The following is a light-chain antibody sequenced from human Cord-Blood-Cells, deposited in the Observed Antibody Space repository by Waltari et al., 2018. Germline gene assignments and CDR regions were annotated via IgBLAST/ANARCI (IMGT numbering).Light chain of an antibody. Sequence: DIQMTQSPSSLSASVGDRVTITCRASQSISSYFNWYQQKPGKAPKLLIYAASSLQSGVPSRFSGSGSGTDFTLTISSLQPEDFATYDCQQSYSTPYTFGQGTKLEIK. CDR2: AAS. J-gene: IGKJ2*01. V-gene: IGKV1-39*01. CDR1: QSISSY. CDR3: QQSYSTPYT.